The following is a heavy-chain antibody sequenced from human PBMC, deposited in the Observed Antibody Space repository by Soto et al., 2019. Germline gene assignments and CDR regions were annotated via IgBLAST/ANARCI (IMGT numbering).Heavy chain of an antibody. CDR1: GYTFTSFD. J-gene: IGHJ6*02. V-gene: IGHV1-8*01. CDR3: ARDIAVAGTYYYYYGMDV. CDR2: MNPNSGNT. D-gene: IGHD6-19*01. Sequence: QVQLVQSGAEVKKPGASVKVSCKASGYTFTSFDINWVRQATGQGLEWMGWMNPNSGNTGYTQKFQGRVTMTRNTSIRTAYLELSSLRSEDTAVYYCARDIAVAGTYYYYYGMDVWGQGTTVTVSS.